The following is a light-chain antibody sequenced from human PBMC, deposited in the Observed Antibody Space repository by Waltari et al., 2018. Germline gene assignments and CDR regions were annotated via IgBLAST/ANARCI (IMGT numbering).Light chain of an antibody. V-gene: IGLV2-14*01. CDR1: DSDVGAYDF. CDR2: EVS. Sequence: QSALTQPASVSGSPGQSITISCSGTDSDVGAYDFVSWYQQHPGKAPHLIIYEVSNRGSGMSKRVCASKSGNTACLTIAGVQAEDEADYYCSSYTTSSAPGVFGTGTRVTVL. J-gene: IGLJ1*01. CDR3: SSYTTSSAPGV.